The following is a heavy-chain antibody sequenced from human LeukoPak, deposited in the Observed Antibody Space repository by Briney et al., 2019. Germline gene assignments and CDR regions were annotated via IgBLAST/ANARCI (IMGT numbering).Heavy chain of an antibody. CDR1: GGSIRSYY. V-gene: IGHV4-59*01. CDR2: IYYSGST. D-gene: IGHD6-6*01. J-gene: IGHJ6*03. CDR3: ARAARGDYYYYYMDV. Sequence: PSETLSLTCTVSGGSIRSYYWSWIRQPPGKGLEWIGYIYYSGSTNYNPSLKSRVTISVDTSKNQFSLKLSSVTAADTAVYYCARAARGDYYYYYMDVWGKGTTVTVSS.